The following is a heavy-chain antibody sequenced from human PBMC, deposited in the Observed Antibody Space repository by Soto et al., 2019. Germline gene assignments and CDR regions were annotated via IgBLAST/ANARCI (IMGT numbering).Heavy chain of an antibody. CDR2: IYYSGST. CDR1: GGSISSYY. CDR3: ARESSSALFDY. V-gene: IGHV4-59*01. Sequence: QVQLQESGPGLAKPSETLSLTCTVSGGSISSYYWSWIRQPPGKGLEWIGYIYYSGSTNYNPSLKSRVTISVDTSKNQFSLKLSSVTAADTAVYYCARESSSALFDYWGQGTLVTVSS. D-gene: IGHD6-6*01. J-gene: IGHJ4*02.